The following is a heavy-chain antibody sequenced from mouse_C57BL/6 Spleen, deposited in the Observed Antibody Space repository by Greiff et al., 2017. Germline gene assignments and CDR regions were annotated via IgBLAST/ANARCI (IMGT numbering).Heavy chain of an antibody. CDR1: GYAFSSSW. CDR3: AREEVAKGYYAMDD. J-gene: IGHJ4*01. Sequence: VMLVESGPELVKPGASVKISCKASGYAFSSSWMNWVKQRPGKGLEWIGWIYPGDGDTNYNGKLKGRATLSADNSSSTAYMQLSSLTSEDSAVYFCAREEVAKGYYAMDDWGQGTTVTVSS. CDR2: IYPGDGDT. V-gene: IGHV1-82*01. D-gene: IGHD6-1*01.